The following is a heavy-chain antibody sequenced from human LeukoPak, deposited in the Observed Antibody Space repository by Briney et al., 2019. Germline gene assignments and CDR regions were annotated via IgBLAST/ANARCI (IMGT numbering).Heavy chain of an antibody. D-gene: IGHD2-2*02. J-gene: IGHJ3*02. CDR2: ISSSGSTI. CDR1: GFPFSSYP. Sequence: GGSLRLSCAGSGFPFSSYPISWVRQPPGKGLEWVSYISSSGSTIYYADSVKGRFTISRDNAKNSLYLQMNSLRAEDTAMYYCVRAVPAAILGAFDIWGQGTMVTVSS. CDR3: VRAVPAAILGAFDI. V-gene: IGHV3-48*04.